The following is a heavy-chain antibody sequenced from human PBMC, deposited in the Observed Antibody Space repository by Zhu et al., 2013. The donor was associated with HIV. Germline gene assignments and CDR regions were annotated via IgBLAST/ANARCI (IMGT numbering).Heavy chain of an antibody. CDR1: GGTLSTHA. CDR2: FIPKFGTA. Sequence: QERLVQSGAEVKQPGSSVKLSCKASGGTLSTHAISWVRQAPGQGLEWMGGFIPKFGTASHAEKFQGRVTISADGSATTTYMELSSLRSDDTAIYYCASGTNVYNFHCRHWGQGTLVTVS. J-gene: IGHJ4*02. CDR3: ASGTNVYNFHCRH. V-gene: IGHV1-69*01. D-gene: IGHD3-3*01.